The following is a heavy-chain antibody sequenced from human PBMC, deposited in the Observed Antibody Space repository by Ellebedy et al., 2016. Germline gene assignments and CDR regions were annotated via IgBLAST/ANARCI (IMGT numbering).Heavy chain of an antibody. V-gene: IGHV3-74*01. CDR2: INSDGSST. CDR1: GFTFSSYS. J-gene: IGHJ4*02. CDR3: ARDPDTANKIDY. D-gene: IGHD5-18*01. Sequence: GGSLRLXXAASGFTFSSYSMNWVRQAPGKGLVWVSRINSDGSSTSYADSVKGRFTISRDNAKNSLYLHMNSLRAEDTAIYYCARDPDTANKIDYWGQGTLVTVSA.